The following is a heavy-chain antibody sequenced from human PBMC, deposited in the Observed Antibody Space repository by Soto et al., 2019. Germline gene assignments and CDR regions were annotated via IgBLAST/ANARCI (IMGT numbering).Heavy chain of an antibody. D-gene: IGHD2-15*01. J-gene: IGHJ4*02. CDR3: AHSLREESCRGGSCYYFDY. CDR1: GFSLSTNGVG. V-gene: IGHV2-5*02. Sequence: QGTLTESGPTLVEPTQTPTLTCSFSGFSLSTNGVGVGWIRQPPGRALEWLALLFWDGDKRYSPSLKSRLTIIKDTSSNQVSSIVADGAPMDTATYYCAHSLREESCRGGSCYYFDYWGRGTLVTVSS. CDR2: LFWDGDK.